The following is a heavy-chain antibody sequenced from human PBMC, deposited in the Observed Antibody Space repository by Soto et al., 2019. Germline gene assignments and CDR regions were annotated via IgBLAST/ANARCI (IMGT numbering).Heavy chain of an antibody. D-gene: IGHD6-19*01. CDR1: GYTFTSYG. CDR2: ISAYNGNT. Sequence: PRPPVKVSCKASGYTFTSYGISWVRQAPGQGLEWMGWISAYNGNTNYAQKLQGRVTMTTDTSTSTAYMELRSLRSDDTAVYYCARPYSSGWGVFDPWGQGTLVTVSS. V-gene: IGHV1-18*01. J-gene: IGHJ5*02. CDR3: ARPYSSGWGVFDP.